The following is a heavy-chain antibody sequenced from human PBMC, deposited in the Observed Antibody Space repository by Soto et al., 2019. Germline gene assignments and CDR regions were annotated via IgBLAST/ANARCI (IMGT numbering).Heavy chain of an antibody. CDR3: ASRRRVTFATLNL. CDR1: GVSIDNGDYY. V-gene: IGHV4-31*03. CDR2: IFHTGNT. D-gene: IGHD2-15*01. Sequence: QVQLQESGPGLVEPSETLSLNCTVSGVSIDNGDYYWSWIRQHPGKGLEYIGYIFHTGNTYYNPSLKSRLSISLDMSKNQFSLRLTSVTAADTAVYYCASRRRVTFATLNLWGQGTLVAVSS. J-gene: IGHJ5*02.